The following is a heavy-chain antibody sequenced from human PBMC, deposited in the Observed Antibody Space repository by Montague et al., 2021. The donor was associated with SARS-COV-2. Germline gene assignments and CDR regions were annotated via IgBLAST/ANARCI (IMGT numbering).Heavy chain of an antibody. D-gene: IGHD1-26*01. Sequence: CAISGDSVASNSAGWEGNRPSPSRRLEWLGRTQYRSKWLNDYALFVKSRITITPDTSKNQFSLHLNSVTPEDTAVYYCARGRSGSYFRYYNYWGQGTLVTVAS. V-gene: IGHV6-1*01. CDR1: GDSVASNSAG. CDR2: TQYRSKWLN. J-gene: IGHJ4*02. CDR3: ARGRSGSYFRYYNY.